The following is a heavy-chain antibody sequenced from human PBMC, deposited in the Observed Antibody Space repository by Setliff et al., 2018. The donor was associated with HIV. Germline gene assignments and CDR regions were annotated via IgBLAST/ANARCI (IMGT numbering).Heavy chain of an antibody. Sequence: SETLSLTCTVSGTSVRSGPYHWSWIRQSPGKGLEWIGHIYGNGSVTYSPSLKSRVTMSVDTSKNQFSLKLTSVPASDTAVYYCARAAAGNTGPFDLWGQGSPVTVSS. CDR3: ARAAAGNTGPFDL. CDR2: IYGNGSV. J-gene: IGHJ4*02. D-gene: IGHD4-17*01. V-gene: IGHV4-61*01. CDR1: GTSVRSGPYH.